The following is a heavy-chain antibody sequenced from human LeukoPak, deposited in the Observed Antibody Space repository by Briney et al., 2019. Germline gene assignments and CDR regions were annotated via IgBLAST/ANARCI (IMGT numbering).Heavy chain of an antibody. V-gene: IGHV4-4*02. CDR1: GASVTSTNW. CDR2: IDHTGNT. Sequence: PSETLSLTCAVSGASVTSTNWWNWVRQPPGKGLEWIGEIDHTGNTNYNPSLKSRITILLDKSKNQFSLKLSSVTAADTAVYYCAKSYASTVWGPGTLVTVSS. CDR3: AKSYASTV. D-gene: IGHD3-16*02. J-gene: IGHJ1*01.